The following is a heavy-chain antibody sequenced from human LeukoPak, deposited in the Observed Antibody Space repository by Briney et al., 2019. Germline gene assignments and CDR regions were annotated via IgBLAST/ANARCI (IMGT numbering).Heavy chain of an antibody. Sequence: EASVKVSCKASGYTFTSYGISWVRQAPGQGLEWMGWISAYNGNTNYAQKLQGRVTMTTDTSTSTAYMELRSLRSDDTAVYYCARDSPRVKGYCSSTSCYYWFDPWGQGTLVTVSS. D-gene: IGHD2-2*01. V-gene: IGHV1-18*01. CDR3: ARDSPRVKGYCSSTSCYYWFDP. CDR1: GYTFTSYG. J-gene: IGHJ5*02. CDR2: ISAYNGNT.